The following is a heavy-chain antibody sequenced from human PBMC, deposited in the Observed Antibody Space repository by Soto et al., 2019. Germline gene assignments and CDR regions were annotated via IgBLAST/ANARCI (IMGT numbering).Heavy chain of an antibody. Sequence: QVQLVQSGAEVKKPGSSVKVSCKASGGTFRSYTFSWVRQAPGQGLEWMGGIVPLFGSTNNAEVFQGRLTITADESTTRVYMELTRLSSDDTAVYFCASDGDLVTSNRPRGPFGIWGQGTLVTVSS. V-gene: IGHV1-69*01. D-gene: IGHD3-9*01. J-gene: IGHJ3*02. CDR3: ASDGDLVTSNRPRGPFGI. CDR2: IVPLFGST. CDR1: GGTFRSYT.